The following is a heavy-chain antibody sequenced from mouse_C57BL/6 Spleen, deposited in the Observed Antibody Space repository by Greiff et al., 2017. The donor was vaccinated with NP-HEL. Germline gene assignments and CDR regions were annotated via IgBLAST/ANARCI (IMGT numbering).Heavy chain of an antibody. CDR1: GFTFSDYY. CDR2: INYDGSST. Sequence: EVKLVESEGGLVQPGSSMKLSCTASGFTFSDYYMAWVRQVPEKGLEWVANINYDGSSTYYLDSLKSRFIISRDNAKNILYLQMSSLKSEDTATYYCARDRPVVATDYAMDYWGQGTSVTVSS. D-gene: IGHD1-1*01. V-gene: IGHV5-16*01. CDR3: ARDRPVVATDYAMDY. J-gene: IGHJ4*01.